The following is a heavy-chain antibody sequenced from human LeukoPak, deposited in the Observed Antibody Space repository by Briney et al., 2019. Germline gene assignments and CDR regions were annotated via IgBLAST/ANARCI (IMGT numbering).Heavy chain of an antibody. D-gene: IGHD2/OR15-2a*01. CDR3: ARLYRLNWFDP. V-gene: IGHV4-59*08. Sequence: PSETLSLTCTDSGGSISSYYWSWIRQPPGKGLEWIGYIYYSGSTNYNPAHKSRVTILVDTSKNQFSLKLSSVTAADTAVYYCARLYRLNWFDPWGQGTLVTVSS. J-gene: IGHJ5*02. CDR2: IYYSGST. CDR1: GGSISSYY.